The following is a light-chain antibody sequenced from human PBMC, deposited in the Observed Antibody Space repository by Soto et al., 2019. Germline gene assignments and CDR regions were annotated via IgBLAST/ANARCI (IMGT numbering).Light chain of an antibody. CDR3: SSYTSSSTGYV. Sequence: QSALTQPASVSGSPGQSITISCTGTSSDVGGYNYVSWYQQHPGKAPKLMIYDVSNRPSGVSNRFSGSKSGNTASLTISGLQAEDDADYYCSSYTSSSTGYVFGTGTQLTVL. CDR2: DVS. J-gene: IGLJ1*01. V-gene: IGLV2-14*01. CDR1: SSDVGGYNY.